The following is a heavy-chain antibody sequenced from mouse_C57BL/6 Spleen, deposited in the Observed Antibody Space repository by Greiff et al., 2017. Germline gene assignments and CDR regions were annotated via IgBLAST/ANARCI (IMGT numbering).Heavy chain of an antibody. CDR3: ARGMGIWYFDV. Sequence: QVQLQQSGAELVRPGTSVKVSCKASGYAFTNYLIEWVKQRPGQGLEWIGVINPGCGGTNYNEKFKGKATLTADKSSSTAYMQLSSLTSEDSAVYFCARGMGIWYFDVWGTGTTVTVSS. CDR2: INPGCGGT. CDR1: GYAFTNYL. D-gene: IGHD2-3*01. J-gene: IGHJ1*03. V-gene: IGHV1-54*01.